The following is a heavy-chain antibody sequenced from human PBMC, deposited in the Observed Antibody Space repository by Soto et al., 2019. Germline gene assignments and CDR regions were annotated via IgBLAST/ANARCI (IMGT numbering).Heavy chain of an antibody. J-gene: IGHJ6*02. Sequence: QVQLVQSGAEVKKPGSSVKVSCKASGGTFGSYAISWVRQAPGQGLEWRGGIIPITATANYAQKFQGRVTITANESTSTASMQLSSLRSDDTAVDYCARSQGSSTSLEIYYYYYYGMDVWGQGTTVTVSS. CDR3: ARSQGSSTSLEIYYYYYYGMDV. D-gene: IGHD2-2*01. CDR2: IIPITATA. CDR1: GGTFGSYA. V-gene: IGHV1-69*01.